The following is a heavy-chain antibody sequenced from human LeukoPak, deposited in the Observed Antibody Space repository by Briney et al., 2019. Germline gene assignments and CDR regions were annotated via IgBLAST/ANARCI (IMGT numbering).Heavy chain of an antibody. CDR2: ISYDGSNK. CDR1: GFTFSNYA. Sequence: GRSLRLSCAASGFTFSNYAMHWVRQAPGKGLEWVAVISYDGSNKYYAHSVKGRFTISRDNSKNTLSLQMNSLRADDTAAYYCAKDSGYSSSWYAIDIWGQGTMVTVSS. D-gene: IGHD6-13*01. J-gene: IGHJ3*02. V-gene: IGHV3-30*18. CDR3: AKDSGYSSSWYAIDI.